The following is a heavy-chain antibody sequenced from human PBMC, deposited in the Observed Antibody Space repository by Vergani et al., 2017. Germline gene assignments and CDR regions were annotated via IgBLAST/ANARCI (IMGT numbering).Heavy chain of an antibody. V-gene: IGHV3-23*01. CDR1: GSTFSSYA. J-gene: IGHJ4*02. Sequence: ELQLLESGGGLVQPGGSLRLSCAASGSTFSSYAMSWFRRAPGRGLEGVAAISGSGGSTDYADSVKGRFTISKDNSKNTLYLQMNTLRAEDQAVYYCAKGRDMLDYWGQGTLVTVSS. CDR2: ISGSGGST. CDR3: AKGRDMLDY. D-gene: IGHD3-9*01.